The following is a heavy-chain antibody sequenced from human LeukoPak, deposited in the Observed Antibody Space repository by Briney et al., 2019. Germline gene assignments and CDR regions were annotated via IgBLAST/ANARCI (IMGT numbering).Heavy chain of an antibody. CDR1: GFTFSSYA. V-gene: IGHV3-30*04. J-gene: IGHJ4*02. CDR3: ARVGVGALDY. Sequence: GRSLRLSCAASGFTFSSYAMHWVHQAPGKGLEWVAVISYDGSNKYYADSVKGRFTISRDNSKNTLYLQMNSLRAEDTAVYYCARVGVGALDYWGQGTLVTVSS. CDR2: ISYDGSNK. D-gene: IGHD1-26*01.